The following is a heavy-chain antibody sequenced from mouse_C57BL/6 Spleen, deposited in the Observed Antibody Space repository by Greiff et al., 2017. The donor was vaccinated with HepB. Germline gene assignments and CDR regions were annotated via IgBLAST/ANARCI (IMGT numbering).Heavy chain of an antibody. V-gene: IGHV2-9-1*01. J-gene: IGHJ4*01. CDR3: ARRTTGEYYYAMDY. D-gene: IGHD4-1*02. Sequence: VNVVESGPGLVAPSQSLSITCTVSGFSLTSYAISWVRQPPGKGLEWLGVIWTGGGTNYNSALKSRLSISKDNSKSQVFLKMNSLQTDDTARYYCARRTTGEYYYAMDYWGQGTSVTVSS. CDR1: GFSLTSYA. CDR2: IWTGGGT.